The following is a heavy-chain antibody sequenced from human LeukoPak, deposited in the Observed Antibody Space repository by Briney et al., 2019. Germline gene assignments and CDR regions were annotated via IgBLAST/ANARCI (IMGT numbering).Heavy chain of an antibody. V-gene: IGHV4-59*01. CDR1: GGSISSYY. CDR2: IYYSGST. Sequence: NPSETLSLTCTVSGGSISSYYWSWIRQPPGKGLEWIGYIYYSGSTNYNPSLKSRVTISVDTSKNQFSLELSSVTAADTAVYYCARDQLLSYWGQGTLVTVSS. D-gene: IGHD1-1*01. CDR3: ARDQLLSY. J-gene: IGHJ4*02.